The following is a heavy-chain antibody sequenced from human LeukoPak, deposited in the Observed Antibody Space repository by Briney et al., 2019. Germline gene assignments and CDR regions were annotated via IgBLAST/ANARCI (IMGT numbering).Heavy chain of an antibody. Sequence: GGSLRLSCAASGFTFSSYAMHWVRQAPGKGLEYVSAISSNGGSTYYANSVKGRFTISRDNAKNSLYLQMNSLRAEDTAVYYCARDLISDSYGYGTNYYYYGMDVWGQGTTVTVSS. J-gene: IGHJ6*02. CDR1: GFTFSSYA. D-gene: IGHD5-18*01. CDR2: ISSNGGST. V-gene: IGHV3-64*01. CDR3: ARDLISDSYGYGTNYYYYGMDV.